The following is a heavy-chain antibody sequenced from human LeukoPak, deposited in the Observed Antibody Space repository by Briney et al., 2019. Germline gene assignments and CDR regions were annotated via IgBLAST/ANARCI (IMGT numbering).Heavy chain of an antibody. J-gene: IGHJ6*03. CDR3: AGVLTSSYGSGSSARFYYYYIDV. Sequence: PSETLSLTCTVSGGSVNTKLYYWGWVRQPPGKGLEWIGNFYYGDSTYYNPSLESRATISEDASQNQFFLKLNSVTAADTALYYCAGVLTSSYGSGSSARFYYYYIDVWGRGTSVTVSS. CDR1: GGSVNTKLYY. V-gene: IGHV4-39*01. CDR2: FYYGDST. D-gene: IGHD3-10*01.